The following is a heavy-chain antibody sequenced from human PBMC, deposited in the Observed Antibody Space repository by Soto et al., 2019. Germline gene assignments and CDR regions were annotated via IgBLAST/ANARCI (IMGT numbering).Heavy chain of an antibody. CDR1: GGSIRTYY. V-gene: IGHV4-59*01. CDR3: ARDRAEGSSSTPAGGMDV. CDR2: IHYSGVT. J-gene: IGHJ6*02. D-gene: IGHD6-6*01. Sequence: ETLSLTCSVSGGSIRTYYWNWIRQPPGGGLEWIAYIHYSGVTNYSPSLRGRVSISIDRSNNEFSLKVSSVTAADTAVYYCARDRAEGSSSTPAGGMDVWGPGTTVTVSS.